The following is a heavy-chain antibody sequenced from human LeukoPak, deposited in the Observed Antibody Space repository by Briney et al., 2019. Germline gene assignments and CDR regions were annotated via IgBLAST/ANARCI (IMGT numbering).Heavy chain of an antibody. J-gene: IGHJ4*02. CDR3: ARDTYGSGSYYNTPLDY. CDR2: ISSGGSSI. D-gene: IGHD3-10*01. V-gene: IGHV3-48*01. Sequence: GGSLRLSCAASGFTFSSYSMNWVRQAPGKGLEWVSYISSGGSSIYYADSVKGRFTISRDNAKNSLYLQMNSLRAEDTAVYYCARDTYGSGSYYNTPLDYWGQGTLVTVSS. CDR1: GFTFSSYS.